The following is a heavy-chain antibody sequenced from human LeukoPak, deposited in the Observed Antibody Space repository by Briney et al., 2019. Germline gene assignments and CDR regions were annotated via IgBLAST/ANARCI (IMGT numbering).Heavy chain of an antibody. V-gene: IGHV4-34*01. CDR2: INRPGIT. Sequence: SETLSLTCAVYGGSFSGYYWSWIRQSPGKGLEWIGEINRPGITKYNPSLESRVTISLDTSKNQFSLRLTSATAADTAMYYCARSGDCGSSSCYWFGPWGQGTLVTVSS. J-gene: IGHJ5*02. CDR1: GGSFSGYY. D-gene: IGHD2-2*01. CDR3: ARSGDCGSSSCYWFGP.